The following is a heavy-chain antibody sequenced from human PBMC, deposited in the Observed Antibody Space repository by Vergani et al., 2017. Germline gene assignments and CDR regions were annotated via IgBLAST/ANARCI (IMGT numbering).Heavy chain of an antibody. CDR3: GIAAAGFDY. V-gene: IGHV3-30*03. Sequence: QVQLVESGGGVVQPGRSLRLSCAASGFTFSSYGMHWVRQAPGKGLEWVAIISYDGSNQYYADSVKGRFTISRDNAKNSLYLQMNSLRAEDTAVYYCGIAAAGFDYWGQGTLVTVSS. CDR2: ISYDGSNQ. CDR1: GFTFSSYG. D-gene: IGHD6-13*01. J-gene: IGHJ4*02.